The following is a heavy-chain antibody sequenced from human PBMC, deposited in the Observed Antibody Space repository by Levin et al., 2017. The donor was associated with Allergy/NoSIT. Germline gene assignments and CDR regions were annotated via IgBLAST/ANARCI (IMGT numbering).Heavy chain of an antibody. CDR3: AKDTPALSAGPYFDN. CDR2: ISESGGST. Sequence: GGSLRLSCAASGFTFSTYGMSWVRQAPGKGPEWVSGISESGGSTYYADSVKGRFPISRDNSKNTVYLQMNSLRAEDTAGYYCAKDTPALSAGPYFDNWGQGTLVTVSS. CDR1: GFTFSTYG. V-gene: IGHV3-23*01. D-gene: IGHD2-2*01. J-gene: IGHJ4*02.